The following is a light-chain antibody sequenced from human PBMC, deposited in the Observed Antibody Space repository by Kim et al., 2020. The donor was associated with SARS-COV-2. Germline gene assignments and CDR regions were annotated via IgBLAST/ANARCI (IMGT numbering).Light chain of an antibody. CDR2: DAT. V-gene: IGKV1-33*01. Sequence: DIQMTQSPSSLTASVGDRVTITCQASQDISNNLNWYQQKPGKAPKVLIYDATNVQTGVPSRFSGSGSGTDFTFTITSLQPEDVATYYCQQFDSHSLTFGEGTKVDIK. J-gene: IGKJ4*01. CDR1: QDISNN. CDR3: QQFDSHSLT.